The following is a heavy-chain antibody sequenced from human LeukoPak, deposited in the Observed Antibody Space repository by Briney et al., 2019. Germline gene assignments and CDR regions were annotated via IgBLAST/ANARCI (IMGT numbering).Heavy chain of an antibody. CDR2: ISGSGGST. Sequence: PGGSLRLSCAASGFTFSSYAMSWVRQAPGKGLEWVSAISGSGGSTYYADSVKGRFTISRDNSKNTLYLQMNSLRAEDTAVYYCAKAGLWFGELSFGPMDYWGQGTLVTVSS. J-gene: IGHJ4*02. CDR3: AKAGLWFGELSFGPMDY. D-gene: IGHD3-10*01. V-gene: IGHV3-23*01. CDR1: GFTFSSYA.